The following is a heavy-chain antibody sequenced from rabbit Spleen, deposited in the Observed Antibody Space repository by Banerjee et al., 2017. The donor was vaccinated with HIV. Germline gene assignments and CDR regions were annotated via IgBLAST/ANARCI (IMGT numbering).Heavy chain of an antibody. V-gene: IGHV1S45*01. CDR3: ARNPVFSYCNL. J-gene: IGHJ4*01. Sequence: QEQLEESGGDLVKPGASLTLTCTASGFSFSNNYVMCWVRQAPGKGLEWIGYIDPVFGITYYASWVNGRFSISRENTQNTVSLQLNSLTAADTATYFCARNPVFSYCNLWGPGTLVTVS. D-gene: IGHD7-1*01. CDR1: GFSFSNNYV. CDR2: IDPVFGIT.